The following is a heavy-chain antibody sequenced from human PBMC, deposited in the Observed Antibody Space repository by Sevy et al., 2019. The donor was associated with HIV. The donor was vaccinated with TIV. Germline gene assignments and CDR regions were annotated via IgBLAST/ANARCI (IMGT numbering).Heavy chain of an antibody. Sequence: GGSLRLSCAASGFTFTSYEMNWVRQAPGKGLEWLSYISNSGTTIYYADSVKGRFTISRDNSKNTLYLQMNSLRAEDTAVYYCANHASDYDSSGYLERDAFDIWGQGTMVTVSS. J-gene: IGHJ3*02. V-gene: IGHV3-48*03. CDR3: ANHASDYDSSGYLERDAFDI. CDR1: GFTFTSYE. CDR2: ISNSGTTI. D-gene: IGHD3-22*01.